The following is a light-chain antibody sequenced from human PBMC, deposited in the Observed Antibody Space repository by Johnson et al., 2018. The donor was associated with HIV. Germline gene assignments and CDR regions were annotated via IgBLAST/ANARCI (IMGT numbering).Light chain of an antibody. V-gene: IGLV1-51*02. Sequence: QSVLTQPPSVSAAPGQKVTISCSGSSSNIGNNYVSWYQHLPGTAPKLLIYENNKRPSGIPDRFSGSKSGTSATLGISGLQTGDEADYYCGTWDSRLNVYLFGTGTKVTVL. J-gene: IGLJ1*01. CDR2: ENN. CDR1: SSNIGNNY. CDR3: GTWDSRLNVYL.